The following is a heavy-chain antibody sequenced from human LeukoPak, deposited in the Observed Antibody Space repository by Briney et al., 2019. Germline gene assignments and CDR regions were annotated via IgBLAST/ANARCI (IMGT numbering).Heavy chain of an antibody. CDR3: AKGVTAKSIDAFDI. V-gene: IGHV3-23*01. J-gene: IGHJ3*02. D-gene: IGHD2-21*02. Sequence: GGSLRLSCAASEFAFSNFAMTWVRQAPGKGLEWVSSISSSGSFTYYGDSVKGRFTISRDNSKNTVSVQMNSLRAEDTAVYFCAKGVTAKSIDAFDIWGQGTMVTVSS. CDR2: ISSSGSFT. CDR1: EFAFSNFA.